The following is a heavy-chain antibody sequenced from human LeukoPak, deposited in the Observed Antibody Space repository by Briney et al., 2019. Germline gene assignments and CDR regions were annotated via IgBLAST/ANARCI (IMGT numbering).Heavy chain of an antibody. V-gene: IGHV1-69*13. CDR3: ARAVSRGAYYFDY. J-gene: IGHJ4*02. Sequence: ASVKVSCKASGGTFSSYAISWVRQAPGQGLDWMGGIIPIFGTANYAQKFQGRFTITADESTSTAYMELSSLRSEDTAVYYCARAVSRGAYYFDYWGQGTLVTVSS. D-gene: IGHD3-10*01. CDR1: GGTFSSYA. CDR2: IIPIFGTA.